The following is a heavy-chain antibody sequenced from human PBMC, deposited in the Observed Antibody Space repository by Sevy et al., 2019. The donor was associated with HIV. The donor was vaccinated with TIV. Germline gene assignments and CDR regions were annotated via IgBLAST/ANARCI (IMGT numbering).Heavy chain of an antibody. CDR3: ARGINFYGSGREGHSYMDV. V-gene: IGHV3-23*01. CDR1: GFAFSNFA. CDR2: ISGSSAYT. D-gene: IGHD3-10*01. J-gene: IGHJ6*03. Sequence: GGSLRLSCAASGFAFSNFAISWVRQAPGKGLEWVSLISGSSAYTYYADSVKGRFTISRDNSKNTLYLQMNSLRVEDTALYYWARGINFYGSGREGHSYMDVWGKGTTVTVSS.